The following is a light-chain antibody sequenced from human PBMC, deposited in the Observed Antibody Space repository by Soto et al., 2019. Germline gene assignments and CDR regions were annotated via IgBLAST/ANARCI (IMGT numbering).Light chain of an antibody. CDR3: QAWDSSSVI. J-gene: IGLJ2*01. CDR2: QDN. CDR1: RLGSKY. V-gene: IGLV3-1*01. Sequence: SSELTQPPSVSVSLGQTASLTCSGDRLGSKYASWYQQKAGQSPVVVIYQDNKRPSGIPERISGSNSRNTATLTISGTQALDEADYYCQAWDSSSVIFGGGTKLTVL.